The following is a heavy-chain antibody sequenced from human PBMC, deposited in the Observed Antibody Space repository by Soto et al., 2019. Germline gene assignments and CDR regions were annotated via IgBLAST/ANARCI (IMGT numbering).Heavy chain of an antibody. J-gene: IGHJ4*02. Sequence: QVQLVQSGAEVKKPGASVKVSCRASGYTFTGYYMHWVRQAPGQGLEWMGWINPNSGGTNYAQNFQGWVTMTRDTSISTAYMELSRLRSDDTAVYYCASTHCSSTRCYVGSWDYWGQGTLVTVSS. CDR1: GYTFTGYY. V-gene: IGHV1-2*04. CDR2: INPNSGGT. CDR3: ASTHCSSTRCYVGSWDY. D-gene: IGHD2-2*01.